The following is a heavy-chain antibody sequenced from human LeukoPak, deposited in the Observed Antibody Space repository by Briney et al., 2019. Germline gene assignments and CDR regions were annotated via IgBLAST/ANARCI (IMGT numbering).Heavy chain of an antibody. CDR1: GGSISSGGYY. V-gene: IGHV4-31*03. Sequence: SETLSLTCIVSGGSISSGGYYWSWIRQHSGKGLEWIGYIYYSGSTYYNPSLKSRVTISVDTSKNQFSLKLTSVTAADTAVYYCARVPQFNGLFDYWGQGTLVTVSS. J-gene: IGHJ4*02. CDR3: ARVPQFNGLFDY. D-gene: IGHD2-8*01. CDR2: IYYSGST.